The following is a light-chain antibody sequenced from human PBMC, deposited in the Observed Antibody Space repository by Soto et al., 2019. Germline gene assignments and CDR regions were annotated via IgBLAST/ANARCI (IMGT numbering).Light chain of an antibody. J-gene: IGKJ4*01. CDR2: DAS. CDR3: QQRSNWPPLLT. V-gene: IGKV3-11*01. CDR1: QSVSSY. Sequence: EIVLTQSPATLSLSPGERATLSCRTSQSVSSYLAWYQQKPGQAPRLLIYDASNRATGIPARFSGSGSGTGFTLTTSSLEPEDFAVYYCQQRSNWPPLLTFGGGTKVDIK.